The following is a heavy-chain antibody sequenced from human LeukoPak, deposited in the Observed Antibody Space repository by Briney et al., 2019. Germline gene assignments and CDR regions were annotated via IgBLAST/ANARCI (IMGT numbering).Heavy chain of an antibody. CDR3: AKDPIAVAGNNYYGMDV. J-gene: IGHJ6*02. V-gene: IGHV3-30*18. CDR1: GFTFSSYG. D-gene: IGHD6-19*01. CDR2: ISSDGSNK. Sequence: GGSLRLSCAASGFTFSSYGMYWVRQAPGKGLEWLAVISSDGSNKYYADSVKGRFTISRDNSKNTLYLQMNSLRAEDTAVYYCAKDPIAVAGNNYYGMDVWGQGTTVTVSS.